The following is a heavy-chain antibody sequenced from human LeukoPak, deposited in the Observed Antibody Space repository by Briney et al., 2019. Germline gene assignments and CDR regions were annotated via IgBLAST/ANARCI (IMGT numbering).Heavy chain of an antibody. CDR1: GFTFSDYY. CDR3: ARADCSSTSCYELDY. D-gene: IGHD2-2*01. Sequence: GGSLRLSCAGSGFTFSDYYMSWIRQAPGKGLEWVSYISSSDSTIYYTDSVKGRFTISRDNAKNSLYPQMNSLRADDTAVYYCARADCSSTSCYELDYWGQGTLVTVSS. CDR2: ISSSDSTI. V-gene: IGHV3-11*04. J-gene: IGHJ4*02.